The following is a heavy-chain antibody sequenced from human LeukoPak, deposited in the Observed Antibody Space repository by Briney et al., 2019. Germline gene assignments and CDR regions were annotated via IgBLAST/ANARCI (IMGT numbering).Heavy chain of an antibody. J-gene: IGHJ1*01. D-gene: IGHD1-14*01. V-gene: IGHV4-34*01. CDR3: ARGLTPQH. CDR1: GGSFSGYY. Sequence: SSETLSLTCAVYGGSFSGYYWSWIRQPPGKGLEWIGEINHSGSTNYNPSLKSRVTISVDTSKNQFSLKLSSVTAADTAVYYCARGLTPQHWGRAPWSPSPQ. CDR2: INHSGST.